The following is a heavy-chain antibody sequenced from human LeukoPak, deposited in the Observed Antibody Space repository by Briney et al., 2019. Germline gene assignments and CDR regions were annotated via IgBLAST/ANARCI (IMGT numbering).Heavy chain of an antibody. V-gene: IGHV1-8*03. CDR1: GYTFTSYD. D-gene: IGHD2-21*01. CDR2: MNPNSGNT. Sequence: GASVKVSCKASGYTFTSYDTNWVRQATGQGLEWMGWMNPNSGNTGYAQKFQGRVTITRNTSISTAYMELSSLRSEDTAVYYCARVFRRRVLGYNWFDPWGQGTLVTVSS. J-gene: IGHJ5*02. CDR3: ARVFRRRVLGYNWFDP.